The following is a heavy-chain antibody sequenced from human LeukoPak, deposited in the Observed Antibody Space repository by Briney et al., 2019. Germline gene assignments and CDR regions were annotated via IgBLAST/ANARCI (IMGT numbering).Heavy chain of an antibody. J-gene: IGHJ3*02. CDR3: ARVSSYYDSSGYMNAFDI. CDR2: IYSGGST. CDR1: GFTVSSNY. D-gene: IGHD3-22*01. Sequence: GGSLRLSCAASGFTVSSNYMSWVRQAPGKGLEWVSVIYSGGSTYYAGSVKGRFTISRDNSKNTLYLQMNSLRAEDTAVYYCARVSSYYDSSGYMNAFDIWGQGTMVTVSS. V-gene: IGHV3-66*01.